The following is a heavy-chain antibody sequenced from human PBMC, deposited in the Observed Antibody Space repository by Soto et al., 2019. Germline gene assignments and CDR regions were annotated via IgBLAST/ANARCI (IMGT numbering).Heavy chain of an antibody. Sequence: ASVKVSCKASGGTFSSYAISWVRQAPGQGLEWMGGIIPIFGTANYAQKFQGRVTITADESTSTAYMELSSLRSEDTAVYYCARRPDSSGWYDYFDYWGQGTLVTVSS. CDR2: IIPIFGTA. CDR1: GGTFSSYA. J-gene: IGHJ4*02. V-gene: IGHV1-69*13. D-gene: IGHD6-19*01. CDR3: ARRPDSSGWYDYFDY.